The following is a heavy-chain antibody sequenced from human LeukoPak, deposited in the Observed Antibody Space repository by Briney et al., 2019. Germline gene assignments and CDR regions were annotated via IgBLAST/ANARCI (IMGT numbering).Heavy chain of an antibody. CDR2: ISLTGRT. V-gene: IGHV4-4*02. J-gene: IGHJ4*02. CDR1: GGSITSTNW. Sequence: SGTLSLTCGVSGGSITSTNWWSWVRQPPGQGLEWIGEISLTGRTNYNPSLIGRVIMSLDESRNQLSLTLTSVTAADTAMYYCTRESGPYCPFGYWGQGTLVVVPS. CDR3: TRESGPYCPFGY. D-gene: IGHD1-26*01.